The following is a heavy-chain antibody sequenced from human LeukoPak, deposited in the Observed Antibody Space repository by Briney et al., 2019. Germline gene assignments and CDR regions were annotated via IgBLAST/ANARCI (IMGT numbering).Heavy chain of an antibody. CDR2: ISTSSSSI. Sequence: GGSLRLSCAASGFTFSRYSMNWVRQAPGKGLEWVSYISTSSSSIYYADSVKGRFTISRDNTKNSLYLQMNSLRAEDTAMYYCARASFGGGNDYWGQGTLVTVSS. D-gene: IGHD4-23*01. J-gene: IGHJ4*02. CDR3: ARASFGGGNDY. V-gene: IGHV3-48*01. CDR1: GFTFSRYS.